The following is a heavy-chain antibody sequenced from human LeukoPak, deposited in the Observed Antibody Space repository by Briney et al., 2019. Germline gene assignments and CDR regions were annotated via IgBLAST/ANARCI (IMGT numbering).Heavy chain of an antibody. CDR2: IIPVYGTM. Sequence: SVKVSCKASGGNFSSYAISWVRQAPGQGLERLGGIIPVYGTMNYAQKLRGRVTINADESTSTAYMELSSLRSEDTAVYYCARAGLTVTLDPYFDKWGQGTLVTVSS. D-gene: IGHD4-17*01. J-gene: IGHJ4*02. V-gene: IGHV1-69*01. CDR1: GGNFSSYA. CDR3: ARAGLTVTLDPYFDK.